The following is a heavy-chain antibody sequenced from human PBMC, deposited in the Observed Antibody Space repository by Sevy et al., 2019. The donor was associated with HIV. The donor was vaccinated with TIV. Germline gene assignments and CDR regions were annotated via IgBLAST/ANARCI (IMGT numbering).Heavy chain of an antibody. J-gene: IGHJ6*02. D-gene: IGHD1-1*01. CDR3: AREDNSVLEDYYCFALDV. Sequence: GGSLRLSCSGSGFSFSSHWMHWVRQVPGKGLLWVALINIDGSSTHYADSVKGRFTNSRDNAKDTLYLQMNSLRAEDTEVYYCAREDNSVLEDYYCFALDVWGRGTTVTVSS. CDR1: GFSFSSHW. CDR2: INIDGSST. V-gene: IGHV3-74*01.